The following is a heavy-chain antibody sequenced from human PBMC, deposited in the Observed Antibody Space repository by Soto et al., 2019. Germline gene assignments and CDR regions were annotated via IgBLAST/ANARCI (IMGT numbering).Heavy chain of an antibody. D-gene: IGHD5-12*01. Sequence: HPGGSLRLSCAASGFTFSSYGMHWVRQAPGKGLEWVAVISYDGSNKYYADSVKGRFTISRDNSKNTLYLQMNSLRAEDTAVYYCAKDLQDVEMATAPDYWGQGTLVTVSS. CDR2: ISYDGSNK. V-gene: IGHV3-30*18. J-gene: IGHJ4*02. CDR1: GFTFSSYG. CDR3: AKDLQDVEMATAPDY.